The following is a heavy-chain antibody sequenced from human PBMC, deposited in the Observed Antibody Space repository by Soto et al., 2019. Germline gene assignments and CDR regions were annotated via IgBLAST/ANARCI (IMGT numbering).Heavy chain of an antibody. CDR3: ARNFVPGNLRYLPWSQAY. J-gene: IGHJ4*02. CDR2: ISAYNGNT. D-gene: IGHD3-9*01. V-gene: IGHV1-18*01. CDR1: GYTFTSYG. Sequence: AAPVKVSCKASGYTFTSYGISSLRQAPGQGLEWMGWISAYNGNTNYAQKLQGRVTMTTDTSTSTAYMELRSPRADDTAVYYWARNFVPGNLRYLPWSQAYWGKGTWVPVSS.